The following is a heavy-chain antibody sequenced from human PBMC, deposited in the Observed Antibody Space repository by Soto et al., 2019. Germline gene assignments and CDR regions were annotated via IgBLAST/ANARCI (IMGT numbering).Heavy chain of an antibody. V-gene: IGHV1-69*13. CDR3: ARGYYYRSGSYAGGNILDY. D-gene: IGHD3-10*01. J-gene: IGHJ4*02. Sequence: SVKVSCKASGGTFSSYAISWVRQAPGQGLEWMGGIIPIFRTASYAQKFQGRVTITADESTSRAYMELSSLRSDDTAVYYCARGYYYRSGSYAGGNILDYWGQGTLVTVSS. CDR1: GGTFSSYA. CDR2: IIPIFRTA.